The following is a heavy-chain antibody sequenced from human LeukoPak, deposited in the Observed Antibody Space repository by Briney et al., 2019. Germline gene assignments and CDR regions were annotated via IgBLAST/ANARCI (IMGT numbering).Heavy chain of an antibody. Sequence: ASVKVSCKASGYTFNTYGITWVRQAPGQGLEWMGWISGYNGKTKYAQKLQDRVTMTTDTSTTTAYMELRSLTSDDTAVYYCARDFTGLLPPSYYFDYWGQGTLVTVSS. CDR3: ARDFTGLLPPSYYFDY. CDR2: ISGYNGKT. CDR1: GYTFNTYG. V-gene: IGHV1-18*01. D-gene: IGHD2-15*01. J-gene: IGHJ4*02.